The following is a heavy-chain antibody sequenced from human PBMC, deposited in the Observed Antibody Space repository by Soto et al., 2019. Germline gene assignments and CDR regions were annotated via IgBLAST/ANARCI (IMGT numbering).Heavy chain of an antibody. V-gene: IGHV3-23*01. J-gene: IGHJ4*02. CDR1: GFTFSSYA. D-gene: IGHD6-19*01. Sequence: EVQLLESGGGLVQPGGSLRLSCAASGFTFSSYAMSWVRQAPGKGLEWVSAISGSGGSTYYADSVKGRFTISRDNSKNTLYLQMNSLRAEDTAVYYCAKDCDSSGWYLDYLDYWGQGTLVTVSS. CDR2: ISGSGGST. CDR3: AKDCDSSGWYLDYLDY.